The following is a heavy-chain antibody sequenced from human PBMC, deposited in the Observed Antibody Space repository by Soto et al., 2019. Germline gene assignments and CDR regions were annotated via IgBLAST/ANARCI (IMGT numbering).Heavy chain of an antibody. CDR1: GFTISTHG. CDR3: AAATTWNFHFHY. V-gene: IGHV3-33*01. D-gene: IGHD1-7*01. CDR2: IWYDGSNR. J-gene: IGHJ4*02. Sequence: QVQLVESGGGVVQPGTSLRLSCAASGFTISTHGMHWVRQAPGKGLEWVANIWYDGSNRFYADSVKGRFTISKDNSKNTPYLQMSSLRAEDTAVYYCAAATTWNFHFHYWGQGTQATVSS.